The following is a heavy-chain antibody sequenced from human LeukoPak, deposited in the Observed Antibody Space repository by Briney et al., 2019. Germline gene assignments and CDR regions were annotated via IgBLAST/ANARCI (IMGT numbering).Heavy chain of an antibody. J-gene: IGHJ3*02. V-gene: IGHV3-23*01. D-gene: IGHD2-2*01. CDR2: ISGSGGST. Sequence: GGSLRLSCAASGFTFSSYAMIWVRQSPGKGLEGVSAISGSGGSTYYPDSVKGRFNISRDNSKNTLYLQMNSLRAEDTAVYYCAKDPFIVVVPAAPWDDAFDIWGQGTMVTVSS. CDR1: GFTFSSYA. CDR3: AKDPFIVVVPAAPWDDAFDI.